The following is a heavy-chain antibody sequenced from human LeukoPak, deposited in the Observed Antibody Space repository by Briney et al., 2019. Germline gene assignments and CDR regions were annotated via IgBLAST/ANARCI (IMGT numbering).Heavy chain of an antibody. Sequence: SVRVSCKASGGPFSSYAISWLRQAPGQGLEWMGGIIPIFGTANYAQKFQGRVTITTDESTSTAYMELSSLRSEDTAVYYCARATPHYDILTGYYTSGQFDYWGQGTLVTVSS. V-gene: IGHV1-69*05. CDR2: IIPIFGTA. CDR1: GGPFSSYA. J-gene: IGHJ4*02. CDR3: ARATPHYDILTGYYTSGQFDY. D-gene: IGHD3-9*01.